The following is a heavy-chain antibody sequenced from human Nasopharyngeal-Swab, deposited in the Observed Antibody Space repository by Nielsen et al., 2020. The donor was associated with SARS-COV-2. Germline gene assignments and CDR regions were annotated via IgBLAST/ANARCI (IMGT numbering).Heavy chain of an antibody. D-gene: IGHD2-15*01. CDR2: IYHSGRT. V-gene: IGHV4-4*02. CDR3: ARVIAWFDP. J-gene: IGHJ5*02. Sequence: VRQAPGKGLEWIGEIYHSGRTNYNPSLKSRINISLDKSKNQFSLKLRSVTAAHTAVYYCARVIAWFDPWGQGTLVTVSS.